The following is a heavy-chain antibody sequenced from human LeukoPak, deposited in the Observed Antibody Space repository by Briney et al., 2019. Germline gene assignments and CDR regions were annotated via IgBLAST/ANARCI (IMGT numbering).Heavy chain of an antibody. CDR2: ISYGGSNK. Sequence: GGSLRLSCAASGFTFSSYAMHWVRQAPGKGLEWVAVISYGGSNKYYADSVKGRFTISRDNSKNTLCLQMNSLRAEDTAVYYCARGTSYWGQGTLVTVSS. V-gene: IGHV3-30-3*01. J-gene: IGHJ4*02. D-gene: IGHD2-2*01. CDR3: ARGTSY. CDR1: GFTFSSYA.